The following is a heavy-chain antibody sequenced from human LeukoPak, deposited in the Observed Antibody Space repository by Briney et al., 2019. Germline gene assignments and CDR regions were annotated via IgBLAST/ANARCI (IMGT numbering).Heavy chain of an antibody. CDR1: GFTFSSYE. J-gene: IGHJ6*02. CDR2: ISSSGSTM. CDR3: ARARWLQLLYYGMDV. D-gene: IGHD5-24*01. Sequence: GGSLRLSCAASGFTFSSYEMNWVRQAPGKWLEWVSYISSSGSTMYYADSVKGRFTISRDNAKNSLFLQMNSLRAEDTAVYFCARARWLQLLYYGMDVWGQGTTVTVSS. V-gene: IGHV3-48*03.